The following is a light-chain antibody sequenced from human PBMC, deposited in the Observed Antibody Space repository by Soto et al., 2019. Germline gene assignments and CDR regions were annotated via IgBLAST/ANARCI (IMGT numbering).Light chain of an antibody. CDR2: DVS. Sequence: QPVLTQPRSVSGSPGQSVTVPCIGTSSDVGDYNSVSWYQQHPGKAPKLMIYDVSKRPSGVPDRFSGSKSGNTASLTISGLQAEDEADYDCCSYVGGYSYVFGIGTKVTVL. CDR3: CSYVGGYSYV. CDR1: SSDVGDYNS. V-gene: IGLV2-11*01. J-gene: IGLJ1*01.